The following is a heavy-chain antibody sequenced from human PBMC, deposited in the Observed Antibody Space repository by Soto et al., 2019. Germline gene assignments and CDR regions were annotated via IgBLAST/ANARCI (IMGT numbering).Heavy chain of an antibody. CDR1: GGSISSSSYY. J-gene: IGHJ4*02. D-gene: IGHD3-22*01. Sequence: SETLCLTCTVSGGSISSSSYYWGWIRQPPGKGLEWIGSIYYSGSTYYNPSLKSRVTISVDTSKNQFSLKLSSVTAADTAVYYCARQRGGYLDYWGQGTLVTV. CDR2: IYYSGST. CDR3: ARQRGGYLDY. V-gene: IGHV4-39*01.